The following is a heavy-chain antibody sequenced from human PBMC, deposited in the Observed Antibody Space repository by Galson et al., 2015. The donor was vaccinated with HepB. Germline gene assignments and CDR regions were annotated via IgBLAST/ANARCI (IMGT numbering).Heavy chain of an antibody. Sequence: SLRHSCAASGFTFSSYAMHWVRQAPGKGLEYVSAIRSNGGSKYYANSVKGRFTISRDNSKNTLYLQMGSLRAEDMAVYYCARGGGRGYDYVFDYWGQGTLVTVSS. V-gene: IGHV3-64*01. J-gene: IGHJ4*02. CDR1: GFTFSSYA. CDR2: IRSNGGSK. D-gene: IGHD5-12*01. CDR3: ARGGGRGYDYVFDY.